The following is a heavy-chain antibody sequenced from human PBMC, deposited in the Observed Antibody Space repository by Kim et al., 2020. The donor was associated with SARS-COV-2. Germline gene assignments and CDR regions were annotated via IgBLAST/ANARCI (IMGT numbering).Heavy chain of an antibody. Sequence: SETLSLTCAVYGGSFSGYYWSWIRQPPGKGLEWIGEINHSGSTNYNPSLKSRVTISVDTSKNQFSLKLSSVTAADTAVYYCARDLNHLHCSGGSCYSLGMDVWGQGTTVTVSS. D-gene: IGHD2-15*01. V-gene: IGHV4-34*01. J-gene: IGHJ6*02. CDR1: GGSFSGYY. CDR3: ARDLNHLHCSGGSCYSLGMDV. CDR2: INHSGST.